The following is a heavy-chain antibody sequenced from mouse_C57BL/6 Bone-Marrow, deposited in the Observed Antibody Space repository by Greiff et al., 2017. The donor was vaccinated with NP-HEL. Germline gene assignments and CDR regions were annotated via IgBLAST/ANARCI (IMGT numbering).Heavy chain of an antibody. CDR2: IWSGGST. D-gene: IGHD1-1*01. V-gene: IGHV2-2*01. CDR3: ASDYYGRGWYFDV. Sequence: QVQLQQSGPGLVQPSQSLSITCTVSGFSLTSYGVHWVRQSPGKGLEWLGVIWSGGSTDYNAAFISRLSISKDNSKSQVFFKMNSLQADDTAIYYCASDYYGRGWYFDVWGTGTTVTVSS. J-gene: IGHJ1*03. CDR1: GFSLTSYG.